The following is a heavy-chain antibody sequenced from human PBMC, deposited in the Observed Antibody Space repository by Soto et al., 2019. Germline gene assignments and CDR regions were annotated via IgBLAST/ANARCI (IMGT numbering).Heavy chain of an antibody. V-gene: IGHV3-23*01. CDR1: GFTFSSYA. CDR3: ARDRRIAAQNYYYYGMDV. D-gene: IGHD6-6*01. Sequence: EVQLLESGGGLVQPGGSLRLSCAASGFTFSSYAMSWVRQAPGKGLEWVSAISGSGGSTYYADSVKGRFTISRDNSKNSLYLQMNSLRAGDTAVYYCARDRRIAAQNYYYYGMDVWGQGTTVTVSS. CDR2: ISGSGGST. J-gene: IGHJ6*02.